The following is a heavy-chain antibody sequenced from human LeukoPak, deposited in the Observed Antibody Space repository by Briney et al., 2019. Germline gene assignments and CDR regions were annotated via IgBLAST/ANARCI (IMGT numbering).Heavy chain of an antibody. CDR1: DGSVSSSSYY. J-gene: IGHJ3*01. V-gene: IGHV4-39*01. Sequence: SQTLSLTCTVSDGSVSSSSYYWGWIRQPPGKGLEWIGSDYYSGITYYNPSLKSRLTISVDTSKNQFSLKLSSVTAADTAVYYCARQIAASRWAFDVWGQGTVVTVSS. CDR3: ARQIAASRWAFDV. D-gene: IGHD6-13*01. CDR2: DYYSGIT.